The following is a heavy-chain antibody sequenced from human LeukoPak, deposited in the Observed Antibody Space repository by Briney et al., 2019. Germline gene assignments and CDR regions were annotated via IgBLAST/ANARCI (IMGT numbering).Heavy chain of an antibody. D-gene: IGHD6-19*01. CDR2: LNPNSGNT. CDR1: GYTFTSYD. CDR3: ARMTVSGRDSWFDP. Sequence: GASVKVSCKASGYTFTSYDINWVRQATGQGLEWMGWLNPNSGNTGYAQKFQGRVTISRNTSINTAYMELSSLRSEDTAVYYCARMTVSGRDSWFDPWGQGTLVTVSS. J-gene: IGHJ5*02. V-gene: IGHV1-8*03.